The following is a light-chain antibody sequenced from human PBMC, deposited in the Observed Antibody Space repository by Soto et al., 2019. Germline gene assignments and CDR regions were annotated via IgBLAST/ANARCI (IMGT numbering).Light chain of an antibody. CDR3: SSYTSSSTLVV. CDR1: SSDDGGYNY. Sequence: QSVLAQPASVSGSPGQSITMSCTGTSSDDGGYNYVSWYQQHPGKAPKLMIYDVSNRPSGVSNRFSGSKSGNTASLTISGLQAEDEADYYCSSYTSSSTLVVFGGGTKLTVL. J-gene: IGLJ2*01. V-gene: IGLV2-14*01. CDR2: DVS.